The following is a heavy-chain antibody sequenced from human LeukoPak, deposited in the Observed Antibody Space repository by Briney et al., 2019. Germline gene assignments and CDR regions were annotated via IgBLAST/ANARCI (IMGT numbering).Heavy chain of an antibody. CDR1: GLIVSSSY. Sequence: GGSLRLSCAASGLIVSSSYMSCVRQAPGKGLEWVSVIYSGGSTYYADSVKGRFTISRDNSKNTLYLQMNSLRAEDTAVYFCAKDCYTFGGVTVPCYWGQGTLVTVSS. J-gene: IGHJ4*02. D-gene: IGHD3-16*02. CDR3: AKDCYTFGGVTVPCY. V-gene: IGHV3-53*01. CDR2: IYSGGST.